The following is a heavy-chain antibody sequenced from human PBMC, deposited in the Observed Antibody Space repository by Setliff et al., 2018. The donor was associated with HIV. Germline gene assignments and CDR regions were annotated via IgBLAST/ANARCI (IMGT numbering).Heavy chain of an antibody. CDR2: IRYDGSNK. D-gene: IGHD3-22*01. CDR3: AKDLVYYDSSGDLDY. J-gene: IGHJ4*02. Sequence: QPGGSLRLSCAASVFTFNNYGMNWVRQAPGKGLEWVAFIRYDGSNKYYADSVKGRFTISRDNSKNTLYLQMNSLRAEDTAVYYCAKDLVYYDSSGDLDYWGQGTLVTVSS. V-gene: IGHV3-30*02. CDR1: VFTFNNYG.